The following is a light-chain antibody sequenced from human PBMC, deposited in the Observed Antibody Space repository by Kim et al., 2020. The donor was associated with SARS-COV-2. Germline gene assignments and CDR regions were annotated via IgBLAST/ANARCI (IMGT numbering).Light chain of an antibody. V-gene: IGKV1-27*01. CDR3: RQCKGAPWT. CDR1: QGISNY. J-gene: IGKJ1*01. Sequence: ASVGDRVTITGRASQGISNYLAWYQQKPGKVPKLLIYAASALRSGVPSRFSGSGSGTDFTLTITSLQPEDVAVYYCRQCKGAPWTFGHGTKVDIK. CDR2: AAS.